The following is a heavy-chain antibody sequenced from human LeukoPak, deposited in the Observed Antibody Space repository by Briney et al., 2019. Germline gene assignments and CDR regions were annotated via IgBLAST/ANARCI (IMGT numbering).Heavy chain of an antibody. V-gene: IGHV3-23*01. J-gene: IGHJ3*01. CDR1: GFTFNNYA. D-gene: IGHD3-10*01. CDR2: VSGSGGGT. CDR3: AKYPMVRGVILGGFDL. Sequence: GGSLRLSCAASGFTFNNYAMSWVRQAPGKGLEWVSGVSGSGGGTFYADSVKGRFTISRDNSRNTLHLQMNSLRVEDTAVYFCAKYPMVRGVILGGFDLWGQGRRVTVSS.